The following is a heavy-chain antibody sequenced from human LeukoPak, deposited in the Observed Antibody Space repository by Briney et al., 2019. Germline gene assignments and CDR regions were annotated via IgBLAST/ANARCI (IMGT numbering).Heavy chain of an antibody. D-gene: IGHD4-17*01. CDR2: IYYSGST. Sequence: PSETLSLTCTVSGGSISSYYWSWIRQPPGKGLEWIGYIYYSGSTNYNPSLKSRVTISVDTSKNQFSLKLSSVTAADTAVYYCAIDYGDYPGVEMGVWGQGTTVTVSS. J-gene: IGHJ6*02. V-gene: IGHV4-59*12. CDR1: GGSISSYY. CDR3: AIDYGDYPGVEMGV.